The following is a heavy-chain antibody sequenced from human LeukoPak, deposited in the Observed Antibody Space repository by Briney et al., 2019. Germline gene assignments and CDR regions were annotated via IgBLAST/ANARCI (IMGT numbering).Heavy chain of an antibody. CDR2: IKQDGTKE. CDR3: ARLNGALAGLDC. D-gene: IGHD6-19*01. CDR1: GFTFSSSS. J-gene: IGHJ4*02. Sequence: GGSLRLSCATSGFTFSSSSMNWVRQAPGKGLEWVAYIKQDGTKEYYVDSVKGRFTISRDNAKNSLYLQMNSLRAEDTAVYYCARLNGALAGLDCWGRGTLVTVSS. V-gene: IGHV3-7*02.